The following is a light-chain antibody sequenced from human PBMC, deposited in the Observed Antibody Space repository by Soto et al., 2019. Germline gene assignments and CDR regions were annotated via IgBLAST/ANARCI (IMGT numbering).Light chain of an antibody. CDR3: QSYDGRLSGYV. CDR1: NIGRKS. Sequence: SYELTQPPSVSVAPGQTARITCGGTNIGRKSVHWYQQKPGQAPVVVVYDDRDRPSGIPERFSGSNSGNTAALTISRVEAGDEADYYCQSYDGRLSGYVFGTGTKLTVL. CDR2: DDR. V-gene: IGLV3-21*02. J-gene: IGLJ1*01.